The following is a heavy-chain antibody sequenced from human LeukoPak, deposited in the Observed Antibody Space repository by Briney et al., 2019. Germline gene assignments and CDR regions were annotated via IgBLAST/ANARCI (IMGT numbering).Heavy chain of an antibody. D-gene: IGHD2-15*01. CDR2: ISYDGSNK. CDR3: AKDSWLVVAAPDY. Sequence: GGSLRLSCAASGFTFSSYGMHWVRQAPGKGLEWVAVISYDGSNKYYADSVKGRFTISRDNSKSTLYLQMNSLRAEDTAVYYCAKDSWLVVAAPDYWGQGTLVTVSS. V-gene: IGHV3-30*18. J-gene: IGHJ4*02. CDR1: GFTFSSYG.